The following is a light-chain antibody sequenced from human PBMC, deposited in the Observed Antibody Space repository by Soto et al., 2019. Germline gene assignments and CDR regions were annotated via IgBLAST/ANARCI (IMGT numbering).Light chain of an antibody. CDR1: QSISSC. V-gene: IGKV1-5*01. CDR3: QQYNRYQGT. CDR2: DAS. Sequence: DIQMTQSPSTLSASVGDTVTITCRASQSISSCLAWYQQKPGKAPKLLIYDASSLESGVPSSFNVSGSRTEYSLTYSCLKTDDLAAYYYQQYNRYQGTFGQLTKVVI. J-gene: IGKJ1*01.